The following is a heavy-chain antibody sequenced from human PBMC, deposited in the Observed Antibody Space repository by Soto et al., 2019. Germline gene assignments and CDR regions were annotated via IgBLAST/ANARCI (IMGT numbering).Heavy chain of an antibody. J-gene: IGHJ4*02. CDR3: ARVAGYYYASSGLKCCEY. CDR2: IYHSGST. V-gene: IGHV4-38-2*02. D-gene: IGHD3-22*01. Sequence: SVTLSLTCSVPDNSISSGYDWCWHRKPPLKGLEWIGSIYHSGSTYYNPSLKSRVTISVDTSKNQFSLKLSSVTAADTAVYYCARVAGYYYASSGLKCCEYWGQGTLGSVSA. CDR1: DNSISSGYD.